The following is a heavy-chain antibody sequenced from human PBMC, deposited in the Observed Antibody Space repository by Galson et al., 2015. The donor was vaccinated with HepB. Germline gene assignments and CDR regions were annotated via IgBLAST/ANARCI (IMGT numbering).Heavy chain of an antibody. V-gene: IGHV3-48*01. J-gene: IGHJ4*02. Sequence: SLRLSCAASGFTFSSYSMNWVRQAPGKGLEWVSYISSSSSTIYYADFVKGRFTISRDNGKNSVYLQKNSLRAEDTAVYYCAREYIQLWLDWGQGTLVTVSS. CDR2: ISSSSSTI. CDR3: AREYIQLWLD. D-gene: IGHD5-18*01. CDR1: GFTFSSYS.